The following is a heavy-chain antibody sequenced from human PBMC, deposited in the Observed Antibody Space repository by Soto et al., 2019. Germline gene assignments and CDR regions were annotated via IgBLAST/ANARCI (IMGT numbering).Heavy chain of an antibody. CDR1: GYSFTSYD. CDR3: ARDKTYGDSDY. J-gene: IGHJ4*02. V-gene: IGHV1-18*01. D-gene: IGHD4-17*01. Sequence: ASVKVSCKASGYSFTSYDINWVRQAPGQGLEWMGWISAYNGNTNYAQKLQGRVNMTTDTSTSTAYMELRSLRSDDTAVYYCARDKTYGDSDYWGQGTLVTVSS. CDR2: ISAYNGNT.